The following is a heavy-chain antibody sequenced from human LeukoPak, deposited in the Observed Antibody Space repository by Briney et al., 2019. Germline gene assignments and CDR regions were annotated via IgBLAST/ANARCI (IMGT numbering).Heavy chain of an antibody. CDR2: ISSSSSYI. Sequence: AGGSLRLSCAASGFTFSSYSMNWVRQAPGKGLEWVSSISSSSSYIYYADSVKGRFTISRDNAKNSLYLQMNSLRAEDTAVYYCARVRSFYYGSGSSYGMDVWGQGTTVTVSS. V-gene: IGHV3-21*01. CDR1: GFTFSSYS. CDR3: ARVRSFYYGSGSSYGMDV. D-gene: IGHD3-10*01. J-gene: IGHJ6*02.